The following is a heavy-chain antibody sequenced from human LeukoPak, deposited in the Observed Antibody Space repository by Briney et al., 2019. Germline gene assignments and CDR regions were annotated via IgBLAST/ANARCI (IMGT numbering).Heavy chain of an antibody. J-gene: IGHJ5*02. CDR1: GFTFSSYR. CDR3: ASSYSSTSRNGFDP. D-gene: IGHD2-2*01. CDR2: IKQDGSEK. Sequence: GGSLRLSCAASGFTFSSYRMSWVRQAPGKGLEWVANIKQDGSEKYYVDSVKGRFTISRDNAKNSLYLQMNSLRAEDTAVYYCASSYSSTSRNGFDPWGQGTLVTVSS. V-gene: IGHV3-7*01.